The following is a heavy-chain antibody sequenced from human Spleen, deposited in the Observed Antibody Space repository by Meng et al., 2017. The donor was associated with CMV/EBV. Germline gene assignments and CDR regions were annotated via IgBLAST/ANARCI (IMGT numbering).Heavy chain of an antibody. CDR2: IYYSGSV. CDR3: ARANSPRTYDFWRPYHGDFLDF. J-gene: IGHJ4*02. D-gene: IGHD3-3*01. CDR1: GGSISGYV. V-gene: IGHV4-59*01. Sequence: SETLSLTCAVSGGSISGYVWTWIRQPPGKGLEWIGYIYYSGSVNYNPPLKSRVAISIDTSKNQFSLKLSSVTAADTAVYYCARANSPRTYDFWRPYHGDFLDFWGQGALVTVSS.